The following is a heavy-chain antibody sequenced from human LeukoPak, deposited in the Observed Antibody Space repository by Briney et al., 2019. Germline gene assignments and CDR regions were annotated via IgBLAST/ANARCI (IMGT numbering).Heavy chain of an antibody. V-gene: IGHV1-8*03. CDR3: ARRVVVPSEERLYYYYYYMDV. CDR2: MNPNSGNT. J-gene: IGHJ6*03. D-gene: IGHD2-2*01. CDR1: GYTFTSYD. Sequence: ASVNVSCKASGYTFTSYDINWVRQATGQGLEWMGWMNPNSGNTGYAQKFQGRVTITRNTSISTAYMELSSLRSEDTAVYYCARRVVVPSEERLYYYYYYMDVWGKGTTVTVSS.